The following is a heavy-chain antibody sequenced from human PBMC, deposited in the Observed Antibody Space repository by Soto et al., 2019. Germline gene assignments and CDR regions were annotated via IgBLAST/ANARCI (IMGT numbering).Heavy chain of an antibody. J-gene: IGHJ4*02. Sequence: EVQLVESGGGLVQPGGSLRLSCAASGFTVSSNHMSWVRQAPGKGLEWVSLLYSGGSTYYADSVKGRFTFSRDNSQNTLYLQMNSRRAEDTAVYYCAGPGEQHRYWGQGTLVTVSS. D-gene: IGHD3-16*01. CDR2: LYSGGST. CDR1: GFTVSSNH. V-gene: IGHV3-66*01. CDR3: AGPGEQHRY.